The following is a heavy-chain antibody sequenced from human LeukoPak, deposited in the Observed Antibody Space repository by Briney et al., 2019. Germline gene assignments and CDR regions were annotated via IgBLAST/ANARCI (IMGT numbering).Heavy chain of an antibody. V-gene: IGHV3-66*01. CDR1: GFTVSSNY. D-gene: IGHD5-24*01. CDR2: IYSGGGT. Sequence: GGSLRLSCAASGFTVSSNYMSWVRQAPGKGLEWVSVIYSGGGTGYADSVKGRFTISRDKSKNTLYLQMNSLRAEDTAVYYCARDVGDGYNSDYWGQGTLVTVSS. CDR3: ARDVGDGYNSDY. J-gene: IGHJ4*02.